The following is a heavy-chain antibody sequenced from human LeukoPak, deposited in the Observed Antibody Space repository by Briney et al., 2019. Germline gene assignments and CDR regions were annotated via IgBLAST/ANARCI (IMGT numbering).Heavy chain of an antibody. V-gene: IGHV3-23*01. CDR1: GFTFSSYA. CDR3: AKYYKLSGYYLGGYDY. J-gene: IGHJ4*02. Sequence: GGSLRLSCAASGFTFSSYAMGWVRQPPGKGLEWVSAVLASGGRTFYADSVKGRFTISRNNSKNTLYLQMNSLRAEDTAVYYCAKYYKLSGYYLGGYDYWGQGTLVTVSS. D-gene: IGHD3-22*01. CDR2: VLASGGRT.